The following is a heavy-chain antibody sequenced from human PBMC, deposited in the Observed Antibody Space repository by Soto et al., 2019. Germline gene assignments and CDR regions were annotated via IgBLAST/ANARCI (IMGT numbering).Heavy chain of an antibody. Sequence: VGSLRLPCAASGFTFRSHASSWVRQAPGKGLEWVSAISGSGGSTYYADSVKGRFTISRDNSKNTLYLQMNSLRAEDTAVYYCSKVLEARFRGHPPPYMDVWGKGTTVTVSS. D-gene: IGHD6-6*01. V-gene: IGHV3-23*01. CDR3: SKVLEARFRGHPPPYMDV. CDR1: GFTFRSHA. CDR2: ISGSGGST. J-gene: IGHJ6*03.